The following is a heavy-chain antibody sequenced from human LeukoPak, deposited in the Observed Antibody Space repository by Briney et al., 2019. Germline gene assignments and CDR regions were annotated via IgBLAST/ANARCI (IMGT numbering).Heavy chain of an antibody. V-gene: IGHV1-2*04. CDR2: INPNSGGT. CDR3: ARGLAGSYYYYGMDV. D-gene: IGHD3-10*01. CDR1: GYTFTGYY. Sequence: ASVKVSCKASGYTFTGYYMHWVRQAPGQGLEWMGWINPNSGGTNYAQKFQGWVTMTRDTSISTAYMELSRLRSDDTAVYYCARGLAGSYYYYGMDVWGQGTTVTVSS. J-gene: IGHJ6*02.